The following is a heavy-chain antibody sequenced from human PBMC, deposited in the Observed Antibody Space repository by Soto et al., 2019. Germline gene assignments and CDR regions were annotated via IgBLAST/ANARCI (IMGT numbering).Heavy chain of an antibody. V-gene: IGHV4-31*03. D-gene: IGHD3-22*01. CDR1: GGSISSGGYY. CDR2: IYYSGST. Sequence: SETLSLTCTVSGGSISSGGYYWSWIRQHPGKGLEWIGYIYYSGSTYYNPSLKSRVTISVDTSKNQFSLKLSSVTAADTAVYYCARAITMIVVAPDWFDPWGQGTLVTVSS. J-gene: IGHJ5*02. CDR3: ARAITMIVVAPDWFDP.